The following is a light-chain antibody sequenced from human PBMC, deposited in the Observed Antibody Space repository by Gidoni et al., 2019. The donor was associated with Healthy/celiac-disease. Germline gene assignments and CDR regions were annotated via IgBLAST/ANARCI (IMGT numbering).Light chain of an antibody. CDR3: QQYGSSRP. CDR2: GAS. J-gene: IGKJ5*01. CDR1: QSVSSSY. Sequence: EIVLTQSPGTLSLSPGERATLSCRASQSVSSSYLAWYQKKPGQAPRLLIYGASSRATGIPDRFSGSGSGTDFTLTISRLEPEDFAVYYCQQYGSSRPFGQGTRLEIK. V-gene: IGKV3-20*01.